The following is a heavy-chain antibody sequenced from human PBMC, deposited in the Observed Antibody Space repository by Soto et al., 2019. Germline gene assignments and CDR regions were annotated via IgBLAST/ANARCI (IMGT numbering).Heavy chain of an antibody. V-gene: IGHV1-69*01. CDR1: GGTFSSYA. CDR2: IIPIFGTA. J-gene: IGHJ2*01. Sequence: QVQLVQSGAEVKKPGSSVKVSCKASGGTFSSYAISWVRQAPGQGLEWMGGIIPIFGTANYAQKFQGRVKITADESTSTAYMELSSLRYEDKAVYYCARGVPAAIQFRIAAAGFDLWGRGTLVTVSS. CDR3: ARGVPAAIQFRIAAAGFDL. D-gene: IGHD6-13*01.